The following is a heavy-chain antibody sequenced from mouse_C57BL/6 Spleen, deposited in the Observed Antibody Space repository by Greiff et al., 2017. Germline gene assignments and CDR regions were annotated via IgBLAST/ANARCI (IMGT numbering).Heavy chain of an antibody. D-gene: IGHD1-1*01. CDR3: ARDYGSSFSYAMDY. V-gene: IGHV1-22*01. J-gene: IGHJ4*01. Sequence: VQLQQSGPELVKPGASVKMSCKASGYTFTDYNMHWVKQSHGKSLEWIGYINPNNGGTSYNQKFKGKATLTVNKSSSTAYMELRSLTSEDSAVYYCARDYGSSFSYAMDYWGQGTSVTVSS. CDR1: GYTFTDYN. CDR2: INPNNGGT.